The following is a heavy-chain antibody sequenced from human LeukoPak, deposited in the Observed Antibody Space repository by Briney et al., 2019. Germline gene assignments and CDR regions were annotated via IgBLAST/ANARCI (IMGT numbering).Heavy chain of an antibody. D-gene: IGHD3-3*01. CDR1: GFTFSSHW. V-gene: IGHV3-7*01. Sequence: GGSRRLSCAGSGFTFSSHWMNWVRQAPGKGLEWVASIKEDGSEKHYVDSVSGRFTISRDNAKNSLHLQMSSLRAEDTAVYYCARRGITISGVLVYHYSGLDVWGQGTTVTVSS. J-gene: IGHJ6*02. CDR3: ARRGITISGVLVYHYSGLDV. CDR2: IKEDGSEK.